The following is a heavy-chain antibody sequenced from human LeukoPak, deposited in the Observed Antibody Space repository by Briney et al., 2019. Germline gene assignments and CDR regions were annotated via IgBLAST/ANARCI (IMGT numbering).Heavy chain of an antibody. CDR3: AKEEYSSSWYDY. CDR1: GFTFSSYG. J-gene: IGHJ4*02. V-gene: IGHV3-30*18. D-gene: IGHD6-13*01. Sequence: GGSLRLSCAASGFTFSSYGMHWVCQAPGKGLEWVAVISYDGSNKYYADSVKGRFTISRDNSKNTLYLQMNSLRAEDTAVYYCAKEEYSSSWYDYWGQGTLVTVSS. CDR2: ISYDGSNK.